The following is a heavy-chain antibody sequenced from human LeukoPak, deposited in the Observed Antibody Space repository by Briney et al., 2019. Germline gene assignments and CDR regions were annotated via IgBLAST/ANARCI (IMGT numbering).Heavy chain of an antibody. CDR3: AVNPTYCSSTSCYVGTY. CDR1: GGTFSSYA. D-gene: IGHD2-2*01. Sequence: SVKVSCKASGGTFSSYAISWVRQAPGQGLEWMGGIIPIFGTANYAQKFQGRVTISADESTSTAYMELSSLRSEDTAVYYCAVNPTYCSSTSCYVGTYWGQGTLVTVSS. J-gene: IGHJ4*02. V-gene: IGHV1-69*01. CDR2: IIPIFGTA.